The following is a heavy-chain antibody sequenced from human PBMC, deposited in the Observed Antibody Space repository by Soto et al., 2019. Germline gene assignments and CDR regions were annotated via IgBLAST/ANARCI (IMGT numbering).Heavy chain of an antibody. J-gene: IGHJ5*02. Sequence: SETLSLTCTVSGGSISSSSYYWGWIRQPPGKGLEWIGSIYYSGSTYYNPSLKSRVTISVDTSKNQFSLKLSSVTAADTAVYYCARHGRAAADCFDPWGQGTLVTVSS. CDR1: GGSISSSSYY. CDR2: IYYSGST. V-gene: IGHV4-39*01. CDR3: ARHGRAAADCFDP. D-gene: IGHD6-13*01.